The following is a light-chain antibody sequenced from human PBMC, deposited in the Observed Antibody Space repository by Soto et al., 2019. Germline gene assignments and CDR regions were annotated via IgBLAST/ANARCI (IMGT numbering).Light chain of an antibody. CDR2: DAS. Sequence: DIQMTQSPSTLSASVGDRVTITCRASQSIRSWLAWYQQKPGKAPKLLIYDASSLESGVPSRFSGSGSGTELTLTISSLQPDDFATYYCQQYNSYSPYTFGQGTKLEIK. V-gene: IGKV1-5*01. CDR3: QQYNSYSPYT. CDR1: QSIRSW. J-gene: IGKJ2*01.